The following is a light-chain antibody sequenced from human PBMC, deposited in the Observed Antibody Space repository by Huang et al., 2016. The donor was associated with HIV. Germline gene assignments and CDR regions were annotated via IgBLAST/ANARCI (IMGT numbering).Light chain of an antibody. CDR1: QDISSS. CDR2: AAY. V-gene: IGKV1-NL1*01. Sequence: DIQMTQSPSSLSASEGDRVTITCRASQDISSSLAWYQQKPGKAPKLLLYAAYTLESGVPSRFSGSGSGTDYTLTISSLQPEDFATYYCQQYYTIRAFGQGTKVEIK. J-gene: IGKJ1*01. CDR3: QQYYTIRA.